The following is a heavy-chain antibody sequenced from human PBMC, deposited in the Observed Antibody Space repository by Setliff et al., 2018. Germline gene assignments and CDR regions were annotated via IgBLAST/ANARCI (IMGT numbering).Heavy chain of an antibody. CDR3: GRAIDPSWGPAFDI. CDR1: GYIFTKYD. D-gene: IGHD3-16*01. Sequence: GASVKVSCKTSGYIFTKYDINWVRQAPGQGLEWMGWMNPNSGNTGYAQKFQGRVTMTSDSSIATAYVELSGLTYDDTAIYFCGRAIDPSWGPAFDIWGQGTLVTVS. J-gene: IGHJ3*02. CDR2: MNPNSGNT. V-gene: IGHV1-8*01.